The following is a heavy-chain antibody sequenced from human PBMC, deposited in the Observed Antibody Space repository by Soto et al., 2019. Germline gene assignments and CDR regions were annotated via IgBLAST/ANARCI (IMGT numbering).Heavy chain of an antibody. CDR3: ARRPGLLWFGELLRYDY. CDR1: GGSISSGSYY. V-gene: IGHV4-39*01. J-gene: IGHJ4*02. Sequence: PSETLSLTCTVSGGSISSGSYYWGWIRQPPGKGLEWIASINFSGTTYDNPSLKSRVTISVDTSKNQFSLKLSSVTAADTAVYYCARRPGLLWFGELLRYDYCGQGTLVTVSS. D-gene: IGHD3-10*01. CDR2: INFSGTT.